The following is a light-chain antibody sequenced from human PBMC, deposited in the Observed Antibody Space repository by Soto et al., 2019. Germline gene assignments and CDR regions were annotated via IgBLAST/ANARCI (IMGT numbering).Light chain of an antibody. CDR2: EVS. CDR1: ISDVGRYNY. Sequence: ALTHPASVSGSPVDAITISCTGTISDVGRYNYVSWYQQHPGKVPKLMIYEVSNRPSGVSNRFSGSKSGNTASLTISGLQAEDEADYYCSSYTSSITYVFGTGTKVTVL. CDR3: SSYTSSITYV. V-gene: IGLV2-14*01. J-gene: IGLJ1*01.